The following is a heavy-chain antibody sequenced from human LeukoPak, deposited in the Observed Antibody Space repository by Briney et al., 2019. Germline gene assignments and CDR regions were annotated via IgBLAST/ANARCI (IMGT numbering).Heavy chain of an antibody. CDR1: RFTHRTYW. CDR3: ARWKVELERNDFDF. J-gene: IGHJ3*01. Sequence: GRTLRLSCAASRFTHRTYWMSWVRQAPGGEPECVTDITQDGSEEYYLQSVQGRVTVSRDTAQNAVFLQMTYLRADDTAVYYCARWKVELERNDFDFWGQGTVVTVSS. CDR2: ITQDGSEE. V-gene: IGHV3-7*01. D-gene: IGHD1-26*01.